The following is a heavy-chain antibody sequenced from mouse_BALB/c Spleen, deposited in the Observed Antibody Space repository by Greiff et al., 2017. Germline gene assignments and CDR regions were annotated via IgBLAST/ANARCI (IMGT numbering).Heavy chain of an antibody. CDR2: IDPANGNT. Sequence: EVHLVESGAELVKPGASVKLSCTASGFNIKDTYMHWVKQRPEQGLEWIGRIDPANGNTKYDPKFQGKATITADTSSNTAYLQLSSLTSEDTAVYYCARSYYGNPFAYWGQGTLVTVSA. V-gene: IGHV14-3*02. CDR3: ARSYYGNPFAY. CDR1: GFNIKDTY. D-gene: IGHD2-10*01. J-gene: IGHJ3*01.